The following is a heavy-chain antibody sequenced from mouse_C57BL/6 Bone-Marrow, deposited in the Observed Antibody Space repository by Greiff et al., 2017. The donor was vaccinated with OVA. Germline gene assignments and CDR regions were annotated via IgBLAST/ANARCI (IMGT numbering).Heavy chain of an antibody. CDR3: ARKGLNFDY. CDR1: GYTFTSYW. CDR2: IDPSDSYT. V-gene: IGHV1-50*01. Sequence: QVQLQQPGAELVKPGASVKLSCKASGYTFTSYWMQWVKQRPGQGLAWIGEIDPSDSYTNYNQKFKGKATLTVDTASSTAYMQLSSLTSEDAAVYYCARKGLNFDYWGQGTTLTVSS. D-gene: IGHD3-1*01. J-gene: IGHJ2*01.